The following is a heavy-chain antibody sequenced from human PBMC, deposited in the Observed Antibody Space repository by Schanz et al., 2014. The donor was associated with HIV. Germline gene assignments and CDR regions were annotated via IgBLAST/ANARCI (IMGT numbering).Heavy chain of an antibody. V-gene: IGHV3-33*08. J-gene: IGHJ6*02. CDR1: GFTFSSYG. CDR2: LWHDGSNK. Sequence: QVQLVESGGGVVQPGRSLRLSCAVSGFTFSSYGMHWVRQAPGKGLEWVAVLWHDGSNKYYVDSVKDRFTISRDNSKNTLYLQMKGLRAEDTAVYYCARTSRIVIPDRDPRLSYLYGMDVWGQGTTVTVSS. D-gene: IGHD1-26*01. CDR3: ARTSRIVIPDRDPRLSYLYGMDV.